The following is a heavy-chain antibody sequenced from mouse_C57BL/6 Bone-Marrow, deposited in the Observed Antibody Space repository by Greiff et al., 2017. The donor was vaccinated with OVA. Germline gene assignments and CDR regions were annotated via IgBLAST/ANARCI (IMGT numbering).Heavy chain of an antibody. CDR1: GFSLTSYA. J-gene: IGHJ2*01. D-gene: IGHD2-13*01. CDR2: IWTGGGT. V-gene: IGHV2-9-1*01. Sequence: VQLKESGPGLVAPSQSLSITCTVSGFSLTSYAISWVRQPPGKGLEWLGVIWTGGGTNYNSALKSRLSISKDNSKSQVFLKMNSLQTDDTARYYCARNWGLRGFYYFDYWGQGTTLTVSS. CDR3: ARNWGLRGFYYFDY.